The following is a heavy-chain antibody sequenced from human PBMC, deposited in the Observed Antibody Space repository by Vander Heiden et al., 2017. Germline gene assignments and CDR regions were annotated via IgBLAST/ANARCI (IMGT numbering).Heavy chain of an antibody. J-gene: IGHJ5*02. Sequence: QVQLAQSGAAVKKPGASVKVSCKASGYTFNSYAMHCVRQAPGQRLEWMGWINAGNGNTKYSQKFQGRVTITSDTSTSTAYMELSSLRSEDTAVYYCARDHLPGIAAAGTGWFDPWGQGTLVTVSS. CDR1: GYTFNSYA. V-gene: IGHV1-3*01. D-gene: IGHD6-13*01. CDR3: ARDHLPGIAAAGTGWFDP. CDR2: INAGNGNT.